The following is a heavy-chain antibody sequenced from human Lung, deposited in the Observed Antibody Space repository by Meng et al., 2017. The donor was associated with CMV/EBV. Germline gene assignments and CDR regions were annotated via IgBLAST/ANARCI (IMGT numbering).Heavy chain of an antibody. J-gene: IGHJ4*02. V-gene: IGHV3-30*02. CDR3: AKDLLLFGGPNAYFDQ. D-gene: IGHD3-16*01. CDR2: IRHDGTNK. CDR1: GFRLDDYG. Sequence: GGSLRLSCAASGFRLDDYGMHWVRQTPGKGLEWVAFIRHDGTNKFYGASVKGRFTISRDNSKSTVYLQMNSLRPEETALYYCAKDLLLFGGPNAYFDQWGQGTLVTVSS.